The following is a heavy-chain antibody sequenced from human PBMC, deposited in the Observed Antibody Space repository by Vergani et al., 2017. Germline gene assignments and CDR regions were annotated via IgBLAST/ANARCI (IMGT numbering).Heavy chain of an antibody. CDR1: GFTFSSYA. CDR3: AKDGDYYYYMDV. V-gene: IGHV3-9*01. Sequence: EVQLLESGGGLVQPGGSLRLSCAASGFTFSSYAMHWVRQAPGKGLEWVSGISWNSGSIGHADSVKGRFTISRDNAKNSLYLQMNSLRAEDTALYYCAKDGDYYYYMDVWGKGTTVTVSS. J-gene: IGHJ6*03. CDR2: ISWNSGSI.